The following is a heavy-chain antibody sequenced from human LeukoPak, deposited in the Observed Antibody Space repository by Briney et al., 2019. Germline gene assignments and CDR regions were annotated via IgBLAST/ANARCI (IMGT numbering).Heavy chain of an antibody. D-gene: IGHD3-9*01. CDR3: ARVGPTEILRYFEYGWYFDL. CDR2: IYYSGST. CDR1: GGSISSYY. V-gene: IGHV4-59*01. Sequence: KPSETLSLTCTVSGGSISSYYWSWIRQPPGKGLEWIGYIYYSGSTNYNPSLKSRVTISVDTSKNQFSLKLSSVTAADTAVYYCARVGPTEILRYFEYGWYFDLWGRGTLVTVSS. J-gene: IGHJ2*01.